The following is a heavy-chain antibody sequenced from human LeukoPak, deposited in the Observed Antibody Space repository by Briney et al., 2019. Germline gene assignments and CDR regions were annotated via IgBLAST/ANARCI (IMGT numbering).Heavy chain of an antibody. CDR1: GFTFSSYA. J-gene: IGHJ4*02. D-gene: IGHD3-22*01. V-gene: IGHV3-23*01. Sequence: GGSLRLSCAASGFTFSSYAMSWVRQAPGKGLEWVSAISGSGGSTCYADSVKGRFTISRDNSKNTLYLQMNSLRAEDTAVYYCAKDGGSSGYYRHYFDYWGQGTLVTVSS. CDR2: ISGSGGST. CDR3: AKDGGSSGYYRHYFDY.